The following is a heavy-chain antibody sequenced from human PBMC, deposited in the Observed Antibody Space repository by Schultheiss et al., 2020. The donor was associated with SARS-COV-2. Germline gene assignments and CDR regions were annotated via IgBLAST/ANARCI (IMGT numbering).Heavy chain of an antibody. CDR1: GYTFTGYY. CDR3: ARGGRGVLRFLEWDNYYYYYGMDV. V-gene: IGHV1-2*02. Sequence: ASVKVSCKASGYTFTGYYMHWVRQAPGQGLEWMGWINPNSGGTNYAQKFQGRVTMTRNTSISTAYMELSSLRSEDTAVYYCARGGRGVLRFLEWDNYYYYYGMDVWGQGTTVTVSS. CDR2: INPNSGGT. J-gene: IGHJ6*02. D-gene: IGHD3-3*01.